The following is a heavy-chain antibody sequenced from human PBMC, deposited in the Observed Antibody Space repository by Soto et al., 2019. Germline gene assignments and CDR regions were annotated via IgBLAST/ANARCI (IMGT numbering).Heavy chain of an antibody. CDR3: ARDAETITMVRGVLKPSNWFDP. D-gene: IGHD3-10*01. Sequence: VASVEVSGEASGYTFTSYYIRWVLQATRQGLEWMGIINPSGGSTSYAQKFQGRVTMTRDTSTSTVYMELSSLRSEDTAVYYCARDAETITMVRGVLKPSNWFDPWGQGTLVTVSS. V-gene: IGHV1-46*01. J-gene: IGHJ5*02. CDR2: INPSGGST. CDR1: GYTFTSYY.